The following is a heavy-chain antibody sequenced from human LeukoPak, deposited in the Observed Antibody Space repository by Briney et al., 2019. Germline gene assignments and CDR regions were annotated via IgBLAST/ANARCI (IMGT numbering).Heavy chain of an antibody. CDR1: GFTFSSFW. CDR3: AKGKYSSGGVPDY. CDR2: IKTDGSDT. J-gene: IGHJ4*02. V-gene: IGHV3-74*01. Sequence: GGSLRLSCAASGFTFSSFWMHWVRHAPGQGPVWVSGIKTDGSDTRYADSVKGRFTVSRDNSKNTLYLQINSLRGEDTAVYYCAKGKYSSGGVPDYWGQGTLVTVSS. D-gene: IGHD6-19*01.